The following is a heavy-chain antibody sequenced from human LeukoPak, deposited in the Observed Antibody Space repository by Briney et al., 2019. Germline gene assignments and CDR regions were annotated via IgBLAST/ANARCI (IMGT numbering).Heavy chain of an antibody. CDR2: IYYSGST. Sequence: SETLSLTCAVYGGSFSGYYWSWIRQPPGKGLEWIGTIYYSGSTYYNPSLKSRVTISVDTSKNQFSLKLRSVTAADTAVYYCATGYTSNCPYNWGQGTLVTVSS. D-gene: IGHD6-13*01. J-gene: IGHJ4*02. CDR1: GGSFSGYY. CDR3: ATGYTSNCPYN. V-gene: IGHV4-34*01.